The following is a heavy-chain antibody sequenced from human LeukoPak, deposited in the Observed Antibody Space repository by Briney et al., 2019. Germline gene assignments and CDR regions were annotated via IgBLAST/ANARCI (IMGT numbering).Heavy chain of an antibody. CDR3: ARDRKDYGDAIDY. Sequence: SETLSLTCAVSGGSISSGGYSWSWIRQPPGKGLEWIGYIYHSGSTYYNPSLKSRVTISVDRSKNQFSPKLSSVTAADTAVYYCARDRKDYGDAIDYWGQGTLVTVSS. CDR2: IYHSGST. D-gene: IGHD4-17*01. J-gene: IGHJ4*02. V-gene: IGHV4-30-2*01. CDR1: GGSISSGGYS.